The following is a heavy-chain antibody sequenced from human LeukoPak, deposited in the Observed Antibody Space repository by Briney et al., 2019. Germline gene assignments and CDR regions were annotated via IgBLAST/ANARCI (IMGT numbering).Heavy chain of an antibody. CDR3: ARRQIYFDH. Sequence: SETLSLTCTVSGGSISPYFWSWIRQPPGKGPEWIGYIYTDGSTKYNPPLKSRVTISLDTSKNQFSLKLSSVTAADTAVYYCARRQIYFDHWGQGTLVTVSS. CDR1: GGSISPYF. V-gene: IGHV4-4*09. J-gene: IGHJ4*02. CDR2: IYTDGST.